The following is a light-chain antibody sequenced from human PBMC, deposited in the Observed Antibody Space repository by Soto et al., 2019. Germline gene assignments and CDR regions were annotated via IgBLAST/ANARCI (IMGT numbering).Light chain of an antibody. CDR2: DVT. Sequence: QSALTQPPSVSGSLGQSITISCTGASSDVGGYDYVSWYQQHPGKAPKLMIYDVTDRPSGVSNRFSGSKSGNTASLTISGLQAEDDADYYCSSYTPSNTLVFGGGTKLTVL. J-gene: IGLJ3*02. CDR1: SSDVGGYDY. CDR3: SSYTPSNTLV. V-gene: IGLV2-14*03.